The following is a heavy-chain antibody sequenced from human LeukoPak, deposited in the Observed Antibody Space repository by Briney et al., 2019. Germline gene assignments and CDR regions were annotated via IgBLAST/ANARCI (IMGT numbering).Heavy chain of an antibody. CDR1: GCSISSYY. V-gene: IGHV4-59*01. CDR2: IYYCWNT. Sequence: ETLSLTCTVSGCSISSYYWSWIRQPPGKGLEWVGYIYYCWNTNYNPSLQSQVTISVATSKNQPTPQLSSVTAADTAVYYCARAKLLDYHDPTIYSDYWGQGTLVTVSS. CDR3: ARAKLLDYHDPTIYSDY. J-gene: IGHJ4*02. D-gene: IGHD3-22*01.